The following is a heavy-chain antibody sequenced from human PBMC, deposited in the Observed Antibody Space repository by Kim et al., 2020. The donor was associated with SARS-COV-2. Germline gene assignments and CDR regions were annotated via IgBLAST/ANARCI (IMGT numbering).Heavy chain of an antibody. D-gene: IGHD3-10*01. Sequence: GGSLRLSCAASGFTFSSYSMNWVRQAPGKGLEWVSSISSSSSYIYYADSVKGRFTISRDNAKNSLYLQMNSLRAEDTAVYYCARGLFTRVYGSGPNWFDPWGQGTLVTVSS. V-gene: IGHV3-21*01. CDR2: ISSSSSYI. CDR3: ARGLFTRVYGSGPNWFDP. CDR1: GFTFSSYS. J-gene: IGHJ5*02.